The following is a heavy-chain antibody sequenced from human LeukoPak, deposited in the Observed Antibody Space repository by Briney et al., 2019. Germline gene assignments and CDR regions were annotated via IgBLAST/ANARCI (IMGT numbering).Heavy chain of an antibody. D-gene: IGHD1/OR15-1a*01. CDR1: GFTFSSYW. CDR3: ALNRGGSTRFDP. Sequence: PGGSLRLSCAASGFTFSSYWMHWVRQAPGKGLVWVSRINSDGSSTNYADSVKGRFTISRDNAKNTLYLQMNSLRAEDTAVYYCALNRGGSTRFDPWGQGTLVTVSS. CDR2: INSDGSST. V-gene: IGHV3-74*01. J-gene: IGHJ5*02.